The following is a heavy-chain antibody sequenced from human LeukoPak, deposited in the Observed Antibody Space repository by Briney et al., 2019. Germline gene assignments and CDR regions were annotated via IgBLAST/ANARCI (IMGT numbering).Heavy chain of an antibody. CDR1: GGTFSSYA. CDR3: ARAPLHYGGNSWGAFDI. D-gene: IGHD4-23*01. J-gene: IGHJ3*02. CDR2: IIPIFGTA. Sequence: ASVKVSCKASGGTFSSYAISWVRQAPGQGLEWMGRIIPIFGTANYAQKFQGRVTITTGESTSTAYMELSSLRSEDTAVYYCARAPLHYGGNSWGAFDIWGQGTMVTVSS. V-gene: IGHV1-69*05.